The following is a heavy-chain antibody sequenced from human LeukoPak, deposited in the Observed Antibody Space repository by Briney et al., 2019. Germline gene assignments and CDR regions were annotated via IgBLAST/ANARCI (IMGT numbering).Heavy chain of an antibody. CDR1: GGSLGTYY. Sequence: SETLSLTCAVYGGSLGTYYWSWIRQPPGKGLEWIGEINHRSTTNYNPSLKSRVVMSIDTSKNQFFLKLNSVTAADTAVYYCARVPLGFRELLDYWGQGTLVTVSS. V-gene: IGHV4-34*01. J-gene: IGHJ4*02. CDR3: ARVPLGFRELLDY. D-gene: IGHD3-10*01. CDR2: INHRSTT.